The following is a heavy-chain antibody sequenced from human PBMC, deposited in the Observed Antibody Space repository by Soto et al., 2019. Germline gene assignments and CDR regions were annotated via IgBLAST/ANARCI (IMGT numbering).Heavy chain of an antibody. D-gene: IGHD1-7*01. CDR3: ARGTTGTTRYDY. V-gene: IGHV3-21*01. CDR2: ISSSSSYI. Sequence: PGGSLRLSCAASGFTFSSYSMNWVRQAPGKGLEWVSSISSSSSYIYYADSVKGRFTISRDNAKNSLYLQMNSLRAEDTAVYYCARGTTGTTRYDYWGQGTLVTVSS. J-gene: IGHJ4*02. CDR1: GFTFSSYS.